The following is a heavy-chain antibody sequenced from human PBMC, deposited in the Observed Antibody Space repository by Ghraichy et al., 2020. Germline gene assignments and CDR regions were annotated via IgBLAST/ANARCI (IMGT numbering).Heavy chain of an antibody. CDR1: GLIFRPYY. CDR2: IISCTRYI. V-gene: IGHV3-11*06. D-gene: IGHD6-13*01. J-gene: IGHJ6*02. CDR3: AREIAASGMRKRAFDV. Sequence: GGSLRLSCAASGLIFRPYYMTWIRQAPGKGLEWVAYIISCTRYINYADSVKGRFTISRDDAQNSLFLQMNSLRDEDTAVYFCAREIAASGMRKRAFDVWGQGTTLTVSS.